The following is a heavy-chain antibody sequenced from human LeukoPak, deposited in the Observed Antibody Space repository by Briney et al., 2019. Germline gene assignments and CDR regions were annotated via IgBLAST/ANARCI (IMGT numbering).Heavy chain of an antibody. CDR3: ARAYGGFDY. V-gene: IGHV3-48*04. CDR1: GFTFSSYS. J-gene: IGHJ4*02. D-gene: IGHD4-23*01. Sequence: GGSLRLSCAASGFTFSSYSMNWVRQAPGKGLEWVSYITSSSSTIYYADSVKGRFTISRDNAKNSLYLQINSLRAEDTAVYYCARAYGGFDYWGQGTLVTVSS. CDR2: ITSSSSTI.